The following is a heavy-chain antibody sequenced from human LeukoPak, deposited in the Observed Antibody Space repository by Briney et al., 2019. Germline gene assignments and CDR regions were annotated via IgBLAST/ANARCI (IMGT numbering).Heavy chain of an antibody. CDR1: GGSISSYY. Sequence: SETLSLTCTVSGGSISSYYRGWIRQPPGKGLEWIGSIYYSGSTYYNPSLKSRVTISVDTSKNQFSLKLSSVTAADTAVYYCARLEQQLVPDYWGQGTLVTVSS. V-gene: IGHV4-39*01. J-gene: IGHJ4*02. D-gene: IGHD6-13*01. CDR2: IYYSGST. CDR3: ARLEQQLVPDY.